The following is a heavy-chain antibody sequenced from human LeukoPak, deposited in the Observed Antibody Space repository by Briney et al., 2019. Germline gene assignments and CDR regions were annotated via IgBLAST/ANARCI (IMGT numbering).Heavy chain of an antibody. Sequence: GGSLRLSCAASGFTFSSYSMNWVRQAPGKGLEWVSSISSSSSYIYYADSVKGRFTISRDNAKNSLYLQTNSLRAEDTAVYYCARDVWFGELPFDYWGQGTLVTVSS. D-gene: IGHD3-10*01. CDR1: GFTFSSYS. CDR3: ARDVWFGELPFDY. J-gene: IGHJ4*02. CDR2: ISSSSSYI. V-gene: IGHV3-21*01.